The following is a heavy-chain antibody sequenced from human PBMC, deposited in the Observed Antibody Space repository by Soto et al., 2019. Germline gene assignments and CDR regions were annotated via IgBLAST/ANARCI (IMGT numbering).Heavy chain of an antibody. J-gene: IGHJ5*02. CDR2: IIPILGIA. CDR3: ARVGCSSTSCYEWFDP. Sequence: QVQLVQSGAEVTKAGSSVKVSCKASGGTFSSYTISWVRQAPGQGLVWMGRIIPILGIANYAQKFQGRVTITADKSTSTAYMELSSLRSEDTAVYYCARVGCSSTSCYEWFDPWGQGTLVTVSS. V-gene: IGHV1-69*02. D-gene: IGHD2-2*01. CDR1: GGTFSSYT.